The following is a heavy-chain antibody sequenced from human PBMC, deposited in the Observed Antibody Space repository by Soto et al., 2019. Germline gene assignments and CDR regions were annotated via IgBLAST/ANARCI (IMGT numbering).Heavy chain of an antibody. V-gene: IGHV5-10-1*01. D-gene: IGHD5-18*01. J-gene: IGHJ6*02. CDR2: IDPSDSYT. CDR3: ARTSMQSRGYSYGHGGMDV. Sequence: GESLKISCKGSGYSFTIYWIAWVRQMPGKGLEWMGRIDPSDSYTNYSPSFQGHVTISADKSISTAYLQWSSLKASDTAMYYCARTSMQSRGYSYGHGGMDVWGQGTTVTVPS. CDR1: GYSFTIYW.